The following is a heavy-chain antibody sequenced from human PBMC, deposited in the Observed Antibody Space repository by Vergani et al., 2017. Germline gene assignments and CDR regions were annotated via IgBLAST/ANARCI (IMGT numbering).Heavy chain of an antibody. Sequence: QVQLVESGGGVVQPGRSLRLSCAASGFTFSSYAMHWVRQAPGKGLEWVAVIWYDGSNKYYADSVKGRFTISRDNSKNTLYLQMNSLRAEDTAVYYCAKDPEDIVVAPGGFDPWGQGTLVTVSS. CDR1: GFTFSSYA. CDR2: IWYDGSNK. CDR3: AKDPEDIVVAPGGFDP. J-gene: IGHJ5*02. D-gene: IGHD2-15*01. V-gene: IGHV3-30*04.